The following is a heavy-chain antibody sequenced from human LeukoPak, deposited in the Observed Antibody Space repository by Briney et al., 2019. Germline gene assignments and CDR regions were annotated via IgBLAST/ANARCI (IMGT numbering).Heavy chain of an antibody. Sequence: ASVKVSCKASGYTFTSYDINWVRQATGQGLEWMGWMNPNSGNTGYAQKFQGRVTMTRNTSISTAYMELSSLRSEDTAVYYCARPSSRGGLVDPWGQGTLVTVSS. CDR3: ARPSSRGGLVDP. D-gene: IGHD6-13*01. V-gene: IGHV1-8*01. J-gene: IGHJ5*02. CDR1: GYTFTSYD. CDR2: MNPNSGNT.